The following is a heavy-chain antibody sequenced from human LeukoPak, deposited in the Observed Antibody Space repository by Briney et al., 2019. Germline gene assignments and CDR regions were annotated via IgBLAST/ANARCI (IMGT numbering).Heavy chain of an antibody. Sequence: GRSLRLSCTASGFTFGDYAMSWVRQAPGKGLEWVGFIRSKAYGGTTEYAASVKGRFTISRDDSKSIAYLQMNSLKIEDTAVYYCTRGILLWFGELVDYWGQGTLVTVSP. J-gene: IGHJ4*02. CDR3: TRGILLWFGELVDY. CDR2: IRSKAYGGTT. V-gene: IGHV3-49*04. D-gene: IGHD3-10*01. CDR1: GFTFGDYA.